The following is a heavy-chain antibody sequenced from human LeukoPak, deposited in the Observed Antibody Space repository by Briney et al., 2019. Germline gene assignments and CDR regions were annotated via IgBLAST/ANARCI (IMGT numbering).Heavy chain of an antibody. D-gene: IGHD2-2*01. J-gene: IGHJ6*03. CDR3: NALPYCSSTSCYGYYYYMDV. CDR1: GGTFSSYA. Sequence: SVKVSCKASGGTFSSYAISWVRQAPGLGLEWMGGIIPIFGTANYAQKFQGRVTITADESTSTAYMELSSLRSEDTAVYYCNALPYCSSTSCYGYYYYMDVWGKGTTVTVSS. CDR2: IIPIFGTA. V-gene: IGHV1-69*13.